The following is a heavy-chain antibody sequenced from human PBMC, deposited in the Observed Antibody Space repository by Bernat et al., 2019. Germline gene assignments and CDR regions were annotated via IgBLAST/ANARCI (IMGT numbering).Heavy chain of an antibody. D-gene: IGHD6-19*01. V-gene: IGHV3-21*01. CDR1: GFTFSSYS. Sequence: EVQLVESGGGLVKPGGSLRLSCAASGFTFSSYSMNWVRQAPGKGLEWVSSISSSSSYIYYADSVKDRFTISGDNAKNSLYLQMNSLRAEDTAVYYCARDVAGSYYYYYGMDVWGQGTTVTVSS. CDR2: ISSSSSYI. J-gene: IGHJ6*02. CDR3: ARDVAGSYYYYYGMDV.